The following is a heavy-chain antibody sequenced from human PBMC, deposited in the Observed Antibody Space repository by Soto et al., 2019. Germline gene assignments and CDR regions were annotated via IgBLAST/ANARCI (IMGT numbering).Heavy chain of an antibody. V-gene: IGHV4-59*01. J-gene: IGHJ3*02. CDR1: GDSITSSY. CDR2: MFYSGIT. CDR3: ARGYDGSGYIAVDI. Sequence: QVQLQESGPGLVKPSETLSLTCTVSGDSITSSYWSWIRQPPGKGLDYIGYMFYSGITNSNPSLTSRVTMSVDTSKNQFSLRLSSVTAADTAVYYCARGYDGSGYIAVDIWGQGTMVTVSS. D-gene: IGHD3-22*01.